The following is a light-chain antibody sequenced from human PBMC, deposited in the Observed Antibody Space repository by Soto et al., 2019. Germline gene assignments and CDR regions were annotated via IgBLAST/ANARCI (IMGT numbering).Light chain of an antibody. CDR2: AAS. CDR1: QTISTY. CDR3: QQSHGIPYT. Sequence: DIQMTQSPSSLSASVGDRVTITCRASQTISTYLNWYQQNPGKAPKLLIYAASTLQSGVPSRFSGSGYGTDFTHTISSLQPEDFATYYCQQSHGIPYTFGQGTKLEIK. J-gene: IGKJ2*01. V-gene: IGKV1-39*01.